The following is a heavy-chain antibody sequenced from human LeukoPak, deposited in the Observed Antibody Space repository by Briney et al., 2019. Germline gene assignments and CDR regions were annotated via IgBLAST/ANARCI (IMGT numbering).Heavy chain of an antibody. D-gene: IGHD6-19*01. CDR2: IKQDGSDR. CDR1: GFAFRNYW. Sequence: AGGSLRLSCAASGFAFRNYWMSWVRQAPGTGLERVANIKQDGSDRNYVTSVRGRFTISRDNAESSLYLQMNSLRVEDTAVYYCVRNLAVAGTCFDSWGQGTLVTVSS. J-gene: IGHJ4*02. V-gene: IGHV3-7*03. CDR3: VRNLAVAGTCFDS.